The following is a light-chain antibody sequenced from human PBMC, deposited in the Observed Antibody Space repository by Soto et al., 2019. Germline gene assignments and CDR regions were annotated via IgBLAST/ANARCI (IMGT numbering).Light chain of an antibody. CDR1: QSVTNRY. V-gene: IGKV3-20*01. J-gene: IGKJ1*01. CDR3: QQYGNSPWT. Sequence: EIWVTQSPGTLSLSPGERATLSCRASQSVTNRYLAWYRQKPGQAPRLLIFGASSRATGIPDRFSGTGSGTDFTLTISRLEPEDFAVYYCQQYGNSPWTFGQGTKVDI. CDR2: GAS.